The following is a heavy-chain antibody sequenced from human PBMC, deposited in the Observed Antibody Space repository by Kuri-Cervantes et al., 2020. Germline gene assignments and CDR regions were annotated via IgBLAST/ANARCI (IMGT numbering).Heavy chain of an antibody. J-gene: IGHJ4*02. CDR3: ERASDTAKLNY. V-gene: IGHV3-21*03. D-gene: IGHD5-18*01. CDR1: GFTFSSYS. Sequence: GESLKISCAASGFTFSSYSMNWVRQAPGKGLEWVSSISSSSSYIYYADSVKGRFTISRDNAKNSLYLQMNSLRAEDTAVYYCERASDTAKLNYWGQGTLVTVSS. CDR2: ISSSSSYI.